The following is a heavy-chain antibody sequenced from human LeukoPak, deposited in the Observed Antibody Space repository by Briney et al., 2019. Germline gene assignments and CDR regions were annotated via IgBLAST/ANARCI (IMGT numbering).Heavy chain of an antibody. CDR3: ARGGYYAKIDY. V-gene: IGHV4-4*07. Sequence: PSETLSLTCTVSGDSISSFYWTWIRQPAEKGLEWIGRIFTSGSTNYSPSLKSRVTMSVDTSKNQFSLKLSSVTAADTAVYYCARGGYYAKIDYWGQGTLDTVSS. CDR2: IFTSGST. CDR1: GDSISSFY. D-gene: IGHD3-10*01. J-gene: IGHJ4*02.